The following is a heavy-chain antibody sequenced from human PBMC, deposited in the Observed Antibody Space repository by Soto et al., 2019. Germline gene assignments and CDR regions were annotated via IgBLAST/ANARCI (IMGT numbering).Heavy chain of an antibody. V-gene: IGHV3-30*18. CDR3: AKWGEVSHNPGGNYYYGMDV. Sequence: QVQLVESGGGVVQPGTSLRLSCAASGFTFGNYGMHWVRQPPGKGLEWISSILYDGSDKYYADSVKGRFTISRDGSKNTLYLQMDSLRLEDTAVYYCAKWGEVSHNPGGNYYYGMDVWGQGTTVTVSS. J-gene: IGHJ6*02. CDR1: GFTFGNYG. D-gene: IGHD3-16*01. CDR2: ILYDGSDK.